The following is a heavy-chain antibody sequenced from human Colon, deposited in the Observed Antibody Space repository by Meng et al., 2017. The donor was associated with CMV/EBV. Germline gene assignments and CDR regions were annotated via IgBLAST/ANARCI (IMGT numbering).Heavy chain of an antibody. Sequence: GYTFPDHWILWVRQAPGQGLEWMGVINPTGPSTLYSHQVQGRLTLTTDTSTGTAYMDLSSLRSDDTAVYYCARDSSNVKTWWLDPWGQGTLVTVSS. D-gene: IGHD2-8*01. J-gene: IGHJ5*02. CDR2: INPTGPST. V-gene: IGHV1-46*01. CDR1: GYTFPDHW. CDR3: ARDSSNVKTWWLDP.